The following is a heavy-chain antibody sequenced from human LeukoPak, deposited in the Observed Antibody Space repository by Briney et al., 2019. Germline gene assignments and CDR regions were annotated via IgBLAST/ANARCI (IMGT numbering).Heavy chain of an antibody. CDR3: ARAVTNGHDAFDI. CDR2: IIPIFGTA. D-gene: IGHD2-8*01. CDR1: GGTFSSYA. V-gene: IGHV1-69*01. J-gene: IGHJ3*02. Sequence: SVKVSCKASGGTFSSYAISWVRQAPGQGLEWMGGIIPIFGTASYAQKFQGRVTITADESTSTAYMELSSLRSEDTAVYYCARAVTNGHDAFDIWGQGTMVTVSS.